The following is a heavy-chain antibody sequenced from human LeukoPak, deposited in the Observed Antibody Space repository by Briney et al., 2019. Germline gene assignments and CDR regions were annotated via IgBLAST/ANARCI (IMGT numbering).Heavy chain of an antibody. CDR1: GFTFSSYA. CDR2: ISGSGGNT. J-gene: IGHJ5*02. D-gene: IGHD1/OR15-1a*01. Sequence: PGGSLRLSCAASGFTFSSYAMSWVRRAPGKGLEWVSSISGSGGNTYYAQSVKGRFSISRDNSKNTLNLQMDSLRADDTALYFCAKDPWNTGVANTNGWFDPWGQGTLVTVSS. CDR3: AKDPWNTGVANTNGWFDP. V-gene: IGHV3-23*01.